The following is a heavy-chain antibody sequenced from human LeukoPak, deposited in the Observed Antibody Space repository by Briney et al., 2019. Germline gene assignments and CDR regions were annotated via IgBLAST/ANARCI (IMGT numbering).Heavy chain of an antibody. D-gene: IGHD3-22*01. CDR3: AREANYDDTPDAFDI. CDR2: ISAYNGNT. J-gene: IGHJ3*02. V-gene: IGHV1-18*01. Sequence: ASVKVSCKASSYTFPNYAISWVRQAPGQGHEWMGWISAYNGNTNYAQNFQGRVTMTRDPSTSTAYMELRSLRSDDTAVYYCAREANYDDTPDAFDIWGQGTMVTVSS. CDR1: SYTFPNYA.